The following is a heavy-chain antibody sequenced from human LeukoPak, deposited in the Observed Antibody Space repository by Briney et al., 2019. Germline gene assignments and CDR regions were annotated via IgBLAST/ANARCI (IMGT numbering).Heavy chain of an antibody. J-gene: IGHJ4*02. V-gene: IGHV1-2*02. CDR3: ARGDPYDSSGYYSPPPDY. D-gene: IGHD3-22*01. Sequence: ASVKVSCKASGSTFTGYYMHWVRQAPGQGLEWMGWINPNSGGTNYAQKFQGRVTMTRDTSISTAYMELSRLRSDDTAVYYCARGDPYDSSGYYSPPPDYWGQGTLVTVSS. CDR2: INPNSGGT. CDR1: GSTFTGYY.